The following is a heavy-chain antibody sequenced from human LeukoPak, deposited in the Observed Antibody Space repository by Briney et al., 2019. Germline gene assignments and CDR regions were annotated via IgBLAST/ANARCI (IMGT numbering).Heavy chain of an antibody. J-gene: IGHJ6*02. CDR3: ARDLNYYDSSGYYRFYYYYGMDV. V-gene: IGHV1-2*02. CDR1: GYTFTGYY. D-gene: IGHD3-22*01. CDR2: INPNSGGT. Sequence: AASVKVSCKASGYTFTGYYMHWVRQAPGQGLEWMGWINPNSGGTNYAQKFQGRVTMTRDTSISTAYMELSRLRSDDTAVYYCARDLNYYDSSGYYRFYYYYGMDVWGQGTTVTVSS.